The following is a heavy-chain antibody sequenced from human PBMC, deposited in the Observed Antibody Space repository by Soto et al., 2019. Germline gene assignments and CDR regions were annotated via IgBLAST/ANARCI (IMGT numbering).Heavy chain of an antibody. V-gene: IGHV1-69*01. CDR3: ARHIAAARDIGWFGP. CDR1: GGTFSSYA. Sequence: QVQLVQSGAEVKKPGSSVKVSCKASGGTFSSYAISWVRQAPGQGLEWMGGIIPIFGTANYAQKFQGRVTITADESTSTAYRELSSLRSEDTAVYYCARHIAAARDIGWFGPWGQGTLVTVSS. J-gene: IGHJ5*02. CDR2: IIPIFGTA. D-gene: IGHD6-13*01.